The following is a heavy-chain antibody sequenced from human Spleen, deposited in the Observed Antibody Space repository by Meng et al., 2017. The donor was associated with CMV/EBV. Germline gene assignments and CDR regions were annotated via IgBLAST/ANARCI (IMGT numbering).Heavy chain of an antibody. CDR1: EITCSGYY. CDR2: ISSGGSTI. D-gene: IGHD2-15*01. CDR3: ASNGGLAGRLLYY. Sequence: DSEITCSGYYMSWIRQAPGKGLEWVSYISSGGSTIYYADSVKGRFTISRDNGKNSVYLQMNSLRAEDTAVYYCASNGGLAGRLLYYWGRGTLVTVSS. J-gene: IGHJ4*02. V-gene: IGHV3-11*04.